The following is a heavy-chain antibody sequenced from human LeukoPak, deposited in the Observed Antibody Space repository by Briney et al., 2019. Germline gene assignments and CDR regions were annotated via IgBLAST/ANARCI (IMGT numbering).Heavy chain of an antibody. CDR2: IYSGGST. CDR3: ARDTRGSGISYGMDV. Sequence: GGSLRLSCAASGFTVSSNYMNWVRQAPGKGLEWVSVIYSGGSTYYADSVKGRFTISRHNSKNTLYLQMNGLRAEDTAVYYCARDTRGSGISYGMDVWGQGTTVTVSS. D-gene: IGHD3-10*01. CDR1: GFTVSSNY. J-gene: IGHJ6*02. V-gene: IGHV3-53*04.